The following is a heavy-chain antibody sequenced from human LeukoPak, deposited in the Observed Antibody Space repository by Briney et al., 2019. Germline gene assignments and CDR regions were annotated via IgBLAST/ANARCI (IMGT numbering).Heavy chain of an antibody. CDR1: GFSFSRYS. D-gene: IGHD6-13*01. CDR3: ATPAAGPGAEYSQY. CDR2: IDYSSKYI. J-gene: IGHJ1*01. Sequence: GGSLRLSCAASGFSFSRYSMNWVRQAPGKGLEWVSSIDYSSKYIYTADSVKGRFTTSRDNAKNSLDLQMNSLKAEDTAVYYCATPAAGPGAEYSQYWGQGTLVIVPS. V-gene: IGHV3-21*01.